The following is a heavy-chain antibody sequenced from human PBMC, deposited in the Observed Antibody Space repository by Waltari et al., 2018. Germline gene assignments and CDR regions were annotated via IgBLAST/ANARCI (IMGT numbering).Heavy chain of an antibody. CDR2: IYRGGST. CDR3: ARDPSGSYPGDY. J-gene: IGHJ4*02. CDR1: GFTVSTNY. V-gene: IGHV3-53*01. Sequence: EVQLVEYGGGLIQPGGSLRLSCAASGFTVSTNYMTWVRQAPGKGLEWLSVIYRGGSTYYADSVKGRFTISRDNSKNTLYLQMNSLRAEDTAVYYCARDPSGSYPGDYWGQGTLVTVSS. D-gene: IGHD1-26*01.